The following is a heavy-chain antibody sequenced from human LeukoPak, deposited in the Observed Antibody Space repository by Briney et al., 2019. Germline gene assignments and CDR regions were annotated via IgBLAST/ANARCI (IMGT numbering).Heavy chain of an antibody. CDR3: AHRRHSSSWYDY. D-gene: IGHD6-13*01. CDR1: GLSLSTSGEG. J-gene: IGHJ4*02. Sequence: ESGPTLVNPTQTLTLTCTFSGLSLSTSGEGVGWIRQPPGKTLKCLALIYWNDDKRYRPSLKNRLTITKDTSQNPVVLTVTNIDPVDTATYYCAHRRHSSSWYDYWGQGTQVTVSS. CDR2: IYWNDDK. V-gene: IGHV2-5*01.